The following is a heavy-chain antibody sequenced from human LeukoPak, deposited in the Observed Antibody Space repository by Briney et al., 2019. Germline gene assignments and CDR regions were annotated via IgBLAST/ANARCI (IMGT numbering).Heavy chain of an antibody. V-gene: IGHV4-4*02. Sequence: PSETLSLTCAVSGGFISNINWWSWVRQPPGRGLEWIGEVHQSGVTNYNPSLKSRVTISLDKSNNQFSLKLNSVTAADTAVYFCAENGPSSLKYWGQGTLVTVSS. J-gene: IGHJ4*02. CDR1: GGFISNINW. CDR3: AENGPSSLKY. CDR2: VHQSGVT. D-gene: IGHD2/OR15-2a*01.